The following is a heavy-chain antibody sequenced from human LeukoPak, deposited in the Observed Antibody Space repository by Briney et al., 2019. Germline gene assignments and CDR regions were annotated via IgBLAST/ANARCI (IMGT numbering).Heavy chain of an antibody. V-gene: IGHV4-39*01. Sequence: SETLSLTCTVSGGSISSSSYYWGWIRQPPGKGLEWIGRIYYKGSTCYHPSLKGRVTISVDTSKNQFSLKLSSVTAADTPVFFCARHGYSDGYSPTYGGNSNEPWGQGTLVTVSS. CDR1: GGSISSSSYY. CDR3: ARHGYSDGYSPTYGGNSNEP. J-gene: IGHJ5*02. D-gene: IGHD5-18*01. CDR2: IYYKGST.